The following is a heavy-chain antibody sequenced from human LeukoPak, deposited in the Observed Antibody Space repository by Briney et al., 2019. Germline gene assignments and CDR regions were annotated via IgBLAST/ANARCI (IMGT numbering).Heavy chain of an antibody. V-gene: IGHV6-1*01. J-gene: IGHJ5*02. CDR3: ARYIAVAGTNWFDP. D-gene: IGHD6-19*01. Sequence: SQTLSLTCAISGDSVSRNSAAWNWIRQSPSRGLEWLGRTYYRSKWYNDYAVSVKSRITINPDTSKNQFSLQLNSVTPEDTAVYYCARYIAVAGTNWFDPWGQGTLVTVSS. CDR1: GDSVSRNSAA. CDR2: TYYRSKWYN.